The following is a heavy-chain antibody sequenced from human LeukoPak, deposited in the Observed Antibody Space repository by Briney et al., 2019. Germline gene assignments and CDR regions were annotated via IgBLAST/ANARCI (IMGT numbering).Heavy chain of an antibody. V-gene: IGHV4-61*08. Sequence: SETLSLTCTVSGGSISSGGYYWSWIRQPPGKGLEWIGYIYYSGSTNYNPSLKSRVTISVDTSKNQFSLKLSSVTAADTAVYYCASGATSWAHMDVWGKGTAVTVSS. D-gene: IGHD3-16*01. J-gene: IGHJ6*03. CDR1: GGSISSGGYY. CDR2: IYYSGST. CDR3: ASGATSWAHMDV.